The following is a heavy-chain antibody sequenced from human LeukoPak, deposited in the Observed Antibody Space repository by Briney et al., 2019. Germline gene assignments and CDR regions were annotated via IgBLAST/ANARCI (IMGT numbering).Heavy chain of an antibody. Sequence: PSETLSLTCTVSGGSISSSSYYWGWIRQPPGKGLEWVSAISGSGGSTYYADSVKGRFTISRDNSKNTLYLQMNSLRAEDTAVYYCAKNTQYSGYYDCWGQGTLVAVSS. CDR3: AKNTQYSGYYDC. CDR2: ISGSGGST. CDR1: GGSISSSSYY. J-gene: IGHJ4*02. D-gene: IGHD6-6*01. V-gene: IGHV3-23*01.